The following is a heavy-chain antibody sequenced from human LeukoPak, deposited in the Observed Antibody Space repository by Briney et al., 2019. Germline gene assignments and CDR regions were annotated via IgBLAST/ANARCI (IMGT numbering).Heavy chain of an antibody. CDR3: ARDAGRLDY. J-gene: IGHJ4*02. CDR2: IYTSGST. CDR1: GGSISSYY. D-gene: IGHD6-13*01. V-gene: IGHV4-4*07. Sequence: SETLSLTCTVSGGSISSYYWSWIREPAGKGLGWIGRIYTSGSTNYNPSLKSRVTMSVDTSKNQFSLKLSSVTAADTAVYYCARDAGRLDYWGQGTLVTVSS.